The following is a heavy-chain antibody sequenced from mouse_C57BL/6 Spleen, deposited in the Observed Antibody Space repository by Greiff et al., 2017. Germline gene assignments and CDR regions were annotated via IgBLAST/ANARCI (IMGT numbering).Heavy chain of an antibody. CDR3: ARSIRYWYFDV. V-gene: IGHV7-3*01. J-gene: IGHJ1*03. CDR2: IRNKANGYTT. Sequence: EVQRVESGGGLVQPGGSLSLSCAASGFTFTDYYMSWVRQPPGKALEWLGFIRNKANGYTTEYSASVKGRFTISRDNSQSILYLQMNALRAEDSATYYCARSIRYWYFDVWGTGTTVTVSS. CDR1: GFTFTDYY.